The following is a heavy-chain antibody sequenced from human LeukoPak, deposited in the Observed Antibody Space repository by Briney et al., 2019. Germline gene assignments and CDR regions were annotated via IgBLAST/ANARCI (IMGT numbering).Heavy chain of an antibody. J-gene: IGHJ3*02. CDR1: GGSISSGSYY. Sequence: SQTLSLTCTVSGGSISSGSYYWSWIRQPAGKGLEWIGRIYTSGSTNYNPSLKSQVTISVDTSKNQFSLKLSSVTAADTAVYYCARGGGSYRDNDAFDIWGQGTMVTVSS. D-gene: IGHD1-26*01. CDR3: ARGGGSYRDNDAFDI. V-gene: IGHV4-61*02. CDR2: IYTSGST.